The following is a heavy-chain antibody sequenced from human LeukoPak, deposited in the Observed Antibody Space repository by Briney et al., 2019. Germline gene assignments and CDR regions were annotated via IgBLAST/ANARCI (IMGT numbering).Heavy chain of an antibody. CDR1: GFTFSSYA. J-gene: IGHJ4*02. Sequence: PGGSLRLSCAASGFTFSSYAMTWVRQAPGKGLEWVSIISGSGGSTYYADPVKGRFTISRDNSKNTLYPQMNSLRAEDTAVYYCAKAQIDYGDFASLGHPDYWGQGTLVTVSS. CDR2: ISGSGGST. V-gene: IGHV3-23*01. CDR3: AKAQIDYGDFASLGHPDY. D-gene: IGHD4-17*01.